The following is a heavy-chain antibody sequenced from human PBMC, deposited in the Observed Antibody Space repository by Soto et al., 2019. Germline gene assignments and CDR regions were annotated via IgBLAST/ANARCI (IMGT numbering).Heavy chain of an antibody. CDR3: ARDREGGVFDY. J-gene: IGHJ4*02. Sequence: SETLSLTCTVSGGSISSGDYYWSWIRQPPGKGLEWIGYIYYSGSTYYNPSLKSRVTISVDTSKNQFSLKLSSVTAADTAVYYCARDREGGVFDYWGQGTLVTVSS. CDR2: IYYSGST. D-gene: IGHD3-16*01. V-gene: IGHV4-30-4*01. CDR1: GGSISSGDYY.